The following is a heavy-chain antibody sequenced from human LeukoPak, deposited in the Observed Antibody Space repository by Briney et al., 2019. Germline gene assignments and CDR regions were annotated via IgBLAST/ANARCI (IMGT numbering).Heavy chain of an antibody. CDR3: ARQWPIGDAFDI. CDR1: GFTFSSYS. CDR2: ISSSSSTI. D-gene: IGHD6-19*01. V-gene: IGHV3-48*01. J-gene: IGHJ3*02. Sequence: AGGSLRLSCAASGFTFSSYSMNWVRQAPGKGLEWVSYISSSSSTIYYADSVKGRFTISRDNSKSTLYLQMNSLRAEDTAVYYCARQWPIGDAFDIWGQGTMVTISS.